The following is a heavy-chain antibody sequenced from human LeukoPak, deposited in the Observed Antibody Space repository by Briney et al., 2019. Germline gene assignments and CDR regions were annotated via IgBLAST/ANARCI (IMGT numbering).Heavy chain of an antibody. V-gene: IGHV4-59*01. CDR3: ARVQQLYSSSWYRWFDP. Sequence: SETLSLTCTVSGGSFSSYYWSWIRQPPGKGLEGIGYIYYSGSTNYNPSLKSRVTISVDTSKNQFSLKLSSVTAADTAVYYCARVQQLYSSSWYRWFDPWGQGTLVTVSS. D-gene: IGHD6-13*01. J-gene: IGHJ5*02. CDR1: GGSFSSYY. CDR2: IYYSGST.